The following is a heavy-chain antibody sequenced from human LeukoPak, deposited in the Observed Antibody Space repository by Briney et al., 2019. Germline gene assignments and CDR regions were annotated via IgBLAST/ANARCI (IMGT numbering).Heavy chain of an antibody. V-gene: IGHV1-69*01. D-gene: IGHD2-15*01. CDR3: ARGSGYCSGGSCRNWFDP. Sequence: SVKVSCKASGGTFSSYAISWVRQAPGQGLEWMGGIIPIFGTANYAQKFQGRVTIAADESTSTAYMELSSLRSEDTAVYYCARGSGYCSGGSCRNWFDPWGQGTLVTVSS. J-gene: IGHJ5*02. CDR1: GGTFSSYA. CDR2: IIPIFGTA.